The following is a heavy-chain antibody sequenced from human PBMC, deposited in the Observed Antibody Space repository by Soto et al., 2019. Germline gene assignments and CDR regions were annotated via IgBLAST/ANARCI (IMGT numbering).Heavy chain of an antibody. V-gene: IGHV3-23*01. CDR3: ANAYCSSTSCRAEYLQH. D-gene: IGHD2-2*01. Sequence: GGSLRLSCAASGFTFSSYSMSWVRQAPGKGLEWVSAISGSGGASYYADSVKGRFTISRDNSKNTVYLQMNSLRAEDTAVYFCANAYCSSTSCRAEYLQHWGQRTLVTVSS. CDR2: ISGSGGAS. J-gene: IGHJ1*01. CDR1: GFTFSSYS.